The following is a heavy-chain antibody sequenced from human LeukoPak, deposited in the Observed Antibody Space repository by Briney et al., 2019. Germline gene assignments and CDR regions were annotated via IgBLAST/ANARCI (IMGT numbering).Heavy chain of an antibody. Sequence: NPSETLSLTCTVSGGSISSSYYWGWIRQPPGKGLEWIGSIYYSGSTYYNPSLKSRVTISVDTSKNQFSLKLSSVTAADTAVYYCAKDGDGYNYFDYWGQGTLVTVSS. D-gene: IGHD5-24*01. CDR1: GGSISSSYY. CDR3: AKDGDGYNYFDY. V-gene: IGHV4-39*07. CDR2: IYYSGST. J-gene: IGHJ4*02.